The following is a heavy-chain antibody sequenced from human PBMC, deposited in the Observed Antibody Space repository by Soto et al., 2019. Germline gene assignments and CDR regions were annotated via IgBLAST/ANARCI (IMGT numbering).Heavy chain of an antibody. D-gene: IGHD5-12*01. CDR2: IYPADSDT. J-gene: IGHJ4*02. CDR1: GYSFTGYY. Sequence: EVQLVQSGAEVRETGESLKISCETSGYSFTGYYIGWVRQIPGKGLEWMGIIYPADSDTKYSPSFQGQVTISADKSVTTAYLQWGSLKASDTATYYCARGRDGYNSAHYFDYWGQGTLVTVSS. CDR3: ARGRDGYNSAHYFDY. V-gene: IGHV5-51*01.